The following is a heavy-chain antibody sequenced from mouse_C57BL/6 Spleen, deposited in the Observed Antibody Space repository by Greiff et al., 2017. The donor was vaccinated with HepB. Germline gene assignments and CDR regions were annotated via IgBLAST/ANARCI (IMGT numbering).Heavy chain of an antibody. V-gene: IGHV5-17*01. J-gene: IGHJ3*01. CDR2: ISSGSSTI. CDR3: ARDYYGSSAY. CDR1: GFTFSDYG. Sequence: EVKVVESGGGLVKPGGSLKLSCAASGFTFSDYGMHWVRQAPEKGLEWVAYISSGSSTIYYADTVKGRFTISRDNAKNTLFLQMTSLRSEDTAMYYCARDYYGSSAYWGQGTLVTVSA. D-gene: IGHD1-1*01.